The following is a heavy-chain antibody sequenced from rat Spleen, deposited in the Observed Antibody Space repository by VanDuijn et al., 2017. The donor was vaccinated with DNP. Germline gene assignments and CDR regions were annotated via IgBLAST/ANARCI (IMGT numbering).Heavy chain of an antibody. CDR3: ARDNYGTSGAMDA. CDR1: GFTFSDYA. D-gene: IGHD1-11*01. V-gene: IGHV5-17*01. CDR2: ISYDDYRT. Sequence: EVQLVESGGGLVQPGRSLKLSCAASGFTFSDYAMAWVRQAPKKGLEWVATISYDDYRTYYRDSVKGRFTISRDTAKSTLYLKMDSLRSEDTATYYCARDNYGTSGAMDAWGQGTSVTVSS. J-gene: IGHJ4*01.